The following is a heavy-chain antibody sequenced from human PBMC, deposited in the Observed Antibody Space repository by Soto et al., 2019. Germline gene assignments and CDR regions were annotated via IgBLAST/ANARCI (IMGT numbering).Heavy chain of an antibody. CDR3: ARQVGVYYDSSGYSGPV. D-gene: IGHD3-22*01. Sequence: QVQLVQSGAEVKKPGASVKVSCKASGYTFTSYGISWVRQAPGQGLEWMGWISAYNGNTKYAQKLQGRVTMTTDTATSTAYMELRSLRYDDTAVYYCARQVGVYYDSSGYSGPVWGQGTLVTVSS. V-gene: IGHV1-18*01. CDR2: ISAYNGNT. J-gene: IGHJ4*02. CDR1: GYTFTSYG.